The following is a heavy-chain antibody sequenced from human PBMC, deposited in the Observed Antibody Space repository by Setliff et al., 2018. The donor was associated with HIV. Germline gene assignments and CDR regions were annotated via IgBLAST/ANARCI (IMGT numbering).Heavy chain of an antibody. CDR3: ARGYSSSWYDS. CDR2: ISATGST. Sequence: SETLSLTCTVSGVIISSDSFFWSWIRQPAGKGLEWIGHISATGSTNYNPSLKSRVTMSLDTSKNQFSLNLNSVTAADAAVYYCARGYSSSWYDSWGQGTLVTVSS. CDR1: GVIISSDSFF. J-gene: IGHJ5*01. D-gene: IGHD6-13*01. V-gene: IGHV4-61*09.